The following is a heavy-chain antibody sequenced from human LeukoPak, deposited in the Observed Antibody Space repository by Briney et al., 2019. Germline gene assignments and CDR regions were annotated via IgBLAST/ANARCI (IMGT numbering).Heavy chain of an antibody. CDR2: IYYSGST. V-gene: IGHV4-59*01. CDR3: ARDGNYFGSGSYRDGNNWFDP. CDR1: GGSFSGYY. D-gene: IGHD3-10*01. J-gene: IGHJ5*02. Sequence: PSETLSLTCAVYGGSFSGYYWSWIRQPPGKGLEWIGNIYYSGSTNYNPSLKSRVTISVDTSKNQFSLKLISVTAADTAVYYCARDGNYFGSGSYRDGNNWFDPWGQGTLVIVSS.